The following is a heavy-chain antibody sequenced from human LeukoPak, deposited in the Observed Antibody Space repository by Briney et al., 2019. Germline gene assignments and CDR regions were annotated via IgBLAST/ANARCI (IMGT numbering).Heavy chain of an antibody. CDR1: GYSFTSYW. V-gene: IGHV5-51*01. CDR2: IYPGDSDT. CDR3: ARHQATTVVTYLPEYAFDI. J-gene: IGHJ3*02. D-gene: IGHD4-23*01. Sequence: PGESLKISCKGSGYSFTSYWIGWVRQMPGKGLEWMGIIYPGDSDTRYSPSFQGQVTISADKSISTAYLQWSSLKASDTAMYYCARHQATTVVTYLPEYAFDIWGQGTMVTVSS.